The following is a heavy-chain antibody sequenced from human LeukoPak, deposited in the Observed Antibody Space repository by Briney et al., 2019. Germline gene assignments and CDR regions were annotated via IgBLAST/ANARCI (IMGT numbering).Heavy chain of an antibody. CDR3: AREGYHFDNSGYYHYFDY. CDR2: ISSSSSTM. D-gene: IGHD3-22*01. CDR1: GFTFSSYS. V-gene: IGHV3-48*04. Sequence: GGSLRLSCAASGFTFSSYSMNWVRQAPGKGLEWVSYISSSSSTMYYADSVKGRFTISRDNAKNSVFLQMNSLRAEDTAVYYCAREGYHFDNSGYYHYFDYWGQGTLVTVSS. J-gene: IGHJ4*02.